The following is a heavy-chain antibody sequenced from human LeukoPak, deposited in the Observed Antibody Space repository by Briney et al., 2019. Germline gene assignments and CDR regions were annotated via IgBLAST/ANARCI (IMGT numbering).Heavy chain of an antibody. CDR3: ARLMEMAATPYYYYYMDV. J-gene: IGHJ6*03. CDR1: GFTFSNDW. Sequence: GGSLRLSCAASGFTFSNDWMTWVRQAPGKGLQWVADIKRDGSEKYYVDSVKGRFSISRDNAKNSLYLQMNSLRAEDTAVYYCARLMEMAATPYYYYYMDVWGKGTTVTVSS. CDR2: IKRDGSEK. D-gene: IGHD5-24*01. V-gene: IGHV3-7*01.